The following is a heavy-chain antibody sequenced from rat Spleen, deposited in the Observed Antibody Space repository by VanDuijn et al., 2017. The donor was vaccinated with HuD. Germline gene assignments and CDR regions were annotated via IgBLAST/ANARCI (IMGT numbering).Heavy chain of an antibody. J-gene: IGHJ2*01. CDR3: ATTPEGYFEY. V-gene: IGHV5-19*01. CDR1: GFTFNDYY. Sequence: EVQLVESGGGLVQPGRSLKLSCAASGFTFNDYYMAWVRQAPTKGLEWVAAITPSGLTTHYRDSMKGRFTISRENAKATLYLQMHSLRSEDTATYYCATTPEGYFEYWGQGVMVTVSS. CDR2: ITPSGLTT. D-gene: IGHD1-11*01.